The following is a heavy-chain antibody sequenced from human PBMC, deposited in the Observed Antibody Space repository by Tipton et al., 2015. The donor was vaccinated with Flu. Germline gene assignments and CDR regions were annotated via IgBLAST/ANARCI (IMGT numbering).Heavy chain of an antibody. J-gene: IGHJ4*02. V-gene: IGHV4-39*07. CDR3: SRSTYYYGSGSSDY. CDR1: GGSISRGSYY. D-gene: IGHD3-10*01. CDR2: VSHSGIT. Sequence: TLSLTCTVSGGSISRGSYYWNWIRQPPGKGLEWIGSVSHSGITYYEPSLKSRVTISLDTFQSQFSLKLISVTAADTAVYYCSRSTYYYGSGSSDYWGQGTLVAVSS.